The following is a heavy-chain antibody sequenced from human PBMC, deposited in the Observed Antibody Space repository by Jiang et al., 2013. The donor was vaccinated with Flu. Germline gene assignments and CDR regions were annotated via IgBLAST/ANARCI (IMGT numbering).Heavy chain of an antibody. CDR2: INPSGGSK. J-gene: IGHJ4*02. CDR1: GYTFTSYY. CDR3: ARGPGYYDSSGYPFRFDY. D-gene: IGHD3-22*01. V-gene: IGHV1-46*01. Sequence: VQLVESGAEVKKPGASVKVSCKASGYTFTSYYMHWVRQAPGQGPEWMGIINPSGGSKSYAQKFQGRVTMTRDTSTSTVYMELSSLRSEDTAVYYCARGPGYYDSSGYPFRFDYWGQGTLVTVSS.